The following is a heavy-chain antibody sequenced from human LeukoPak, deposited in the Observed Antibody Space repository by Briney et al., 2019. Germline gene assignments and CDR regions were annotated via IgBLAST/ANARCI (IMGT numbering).Heavy chain of an antibody. CDR3: ARTSLGYSGSYFFDY. Sequence: SVMVSCKASGGTFSSYAISWVRQAPGQGLEWMGGIIPIFGTANYAQKFQGRVTITADESTSTAYMELSSLRSEDTAVYYCARTSLGYSGSYFFDYWGQGTLVTVSS. D-gene: IGHD1-26*01. V-gene: IGHV1-69*13. CDR1: GGTFSSYA. J-gene: IGHJ4*02. CDR2: IIPIFGTA.